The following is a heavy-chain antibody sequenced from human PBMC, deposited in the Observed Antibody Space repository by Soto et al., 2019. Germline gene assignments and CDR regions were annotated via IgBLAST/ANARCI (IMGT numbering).Heavy chain of an antibody. J-gene: IGHJ5*02. CDR1: GGSISSGDYY. CDR3: ASANIVVVPAVNWFDP. CDR2: LYYNGST. Sequence: QVQLQESGPGLVKPSQTLSLTCTVSGGSISSGDYYWSWIRQPPGKGLEWIGYLYYNGSTYYNPSLKSRVTISVDTSKNQFSLKLSSVTAADTAVYYCASANIVVVPAVNWFDPWGQGTLVTVSS. V-gene: IGHV4-30-4*01. D-gene: IGHD2-2*01.